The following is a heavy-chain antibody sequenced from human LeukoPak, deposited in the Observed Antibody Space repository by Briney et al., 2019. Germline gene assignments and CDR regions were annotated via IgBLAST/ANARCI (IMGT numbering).Heavy chain of an antibody. CDR1: GYTFTSYY. CDR2: INPSGGST. Sequence: ASVKVSCKASGYTFTSYYMHWVRQAPGQGLEWMGIINPSGGSTNYAQKFQGRVTITADESTSTAYMELSSLRSEDTAVYYCARGYYGSGSYGYYYYYMDVWGKGTTVTISS. V-gene: IGHV1-46*01. CDR3: ARGYYGSGSYGYYYYYMDV. D-gene: IGHD3-10*01. J-gene: IGHJ6*03.